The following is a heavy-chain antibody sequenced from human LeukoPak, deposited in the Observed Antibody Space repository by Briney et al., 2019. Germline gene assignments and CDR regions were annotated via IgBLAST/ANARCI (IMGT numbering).Heavy chain of an antibody. J-gene: IGHJ1*01. CDR3: ATNRVAAAGDD. CDR1: GFTFSSYW. CDR2: IRPDGSGT. V-gene: IGHV3-7*01. D-gene: IGHD6-13*01. Sequence: GVSLRLSCAASGFTFSSYWIAWVRQAAGKGLGWVANIRPDGSGTYYVDSVKGRFTISRDNAKNSLYLQMNSLRAEDTAVYYCATNRVAAAGDDWGQGTLVTVSS.